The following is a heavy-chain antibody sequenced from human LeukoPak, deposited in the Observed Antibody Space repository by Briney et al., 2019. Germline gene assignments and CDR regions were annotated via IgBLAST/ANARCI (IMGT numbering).Heavy chain of an antibody. D-gene: IGHD6-19*01. V-gene: IGHV3-74*01. CDR2: INSDGSST. CDR3: AREVYSSGWSSFDY. J-gene: IGHJ4*02. CDR1: GFSFSSYW. Sequence: GGSLRLSCAASGFSFSSYWMHWVRQAPGKGLVWVSRINSDGSSTIHADSVKGRFTISRDNAKNTLYLQMNSLRDEDTAVYYCAREVYSSGWSSFDYWGQGTLVTVSS.